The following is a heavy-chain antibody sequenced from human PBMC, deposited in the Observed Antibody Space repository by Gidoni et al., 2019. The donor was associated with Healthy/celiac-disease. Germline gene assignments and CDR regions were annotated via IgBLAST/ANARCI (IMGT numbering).Heavy chain of an antibody. CDR3: ARDRMTTVTTNPTFDY. Sequence: QVQRVQSGAEVKKPGSSVKVSCRASGGPFISYAISWVRQSPGQGLEWMGGINPIFGIANYAQQFQGRVTITADESTSTVYMELSSLRSEDTAVYYCARDRMTTVTTNPTFDYWGQGTLGTASS. D-gene: IGHD4-17*01. CDR2: INPIFGIA. V-gene: IGHV1-69*01. CDR1: GGPFISYA. J-gene: IGHJ4*02.